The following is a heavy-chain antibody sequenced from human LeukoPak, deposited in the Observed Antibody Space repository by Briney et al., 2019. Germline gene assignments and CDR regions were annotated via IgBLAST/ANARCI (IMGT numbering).Heavy chain of an antibody. D-gene: IGHD2-2*01. CDR2: INHSGST. CDR3: ARGLYCSSTSCRRFDP. J-gene: IGHJ5*02. CDR1: GGSFSGYY. V-gene: IGHV4-34*01. Sequence: PSETLSLTCAVYGGSFSGYYWSWLRQPPGKGLEWIGEINHSGSTNYNPSLTSRVTISVDTSKNQFSLKLSSVTAADTAVYYCARGLYCSSTSCRRFDPWGQGTLVTVSS.